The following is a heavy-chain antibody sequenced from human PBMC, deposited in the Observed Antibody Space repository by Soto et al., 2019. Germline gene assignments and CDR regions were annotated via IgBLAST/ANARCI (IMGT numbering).Heavy chain of an antibody. D-gene: IGHD2-2*01. CDR3: ARYCNNANCYRWFDP. CDR1: GGSISSYY. V-gene: IGHV4-59*10. J-gene: IGHJ5*02. CDR2: MYPSGST. Sequence: PSETLSVTCTFSGGSISSYYWSWIRQPAGKGLEWIGRMYPSGSTNYNPSLKSRVTMSVDTSKNQFSLKLNSVTAADTAVYYCARYCNNANCYRWFDPWGQGTMVTVSS.